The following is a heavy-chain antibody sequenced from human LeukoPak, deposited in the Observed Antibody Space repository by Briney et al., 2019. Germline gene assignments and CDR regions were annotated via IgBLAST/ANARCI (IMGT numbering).Heavy chain of an antibody. CDR3: ARGQHYYESNYPFFDF. J-gene: IGHJ4*02. D-gene: IGHD3-22*01. CDR2: IYYTGST. V-gene: IGHV4-39*07. CDR1: GGSISTNIYY. Sequence: SETLSLTCTVSGGSISTNIYYWGWIRQPPGKGPEWIATIYYTGSTYYNPSLKSRVTISVDTSKNQFSLKLSSVTAADTAVYYCARGQHYYESNYPFFDFRGQGTLVTVSS.